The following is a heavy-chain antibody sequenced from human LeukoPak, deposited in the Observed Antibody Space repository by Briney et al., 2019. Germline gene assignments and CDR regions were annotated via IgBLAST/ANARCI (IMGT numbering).Heavy chain of an antibody. CDR3: TTTVGYSGYDWGY. CDR1: GFTFSNAW. V-gene: IGHV3-15*01. D-gene: IGHD5-12*01. CDR2: IKSKPNGETT. J-gene: IGHJ4*02. Sequence: GGSLRLSCAASGFTFSNAWLSWVRQAPGKGLEWVGRIKSKPNGETTDYAAPVKGRFTISRDDSKNTPFLQMNSLIAEDTAVYYCTTTVGYSGYDWGYWGQGTLVIVSS.